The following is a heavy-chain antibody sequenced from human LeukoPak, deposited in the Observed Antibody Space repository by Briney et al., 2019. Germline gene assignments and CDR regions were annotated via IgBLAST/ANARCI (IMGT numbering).Heavy chain of an antibody. D-gene: IGHD6-13*01. Sequence: GASVKVSCTASGYTFTSYGLCWVRQARGQRLEWIGWIVVGSGNTNYAQKFQERVTITRDMSTSTAYMELSSLRSEDTAVYYCAADPSAAPSYYYYMDVWGKGTTVTVSS. CDR2: IVVGSGNT. V-gene: IGHV1-58*01. CDR1: GYTFTSYG. J-gene: IGHJ6*03. CDR3: AADPSAAPSYYYYMDV.